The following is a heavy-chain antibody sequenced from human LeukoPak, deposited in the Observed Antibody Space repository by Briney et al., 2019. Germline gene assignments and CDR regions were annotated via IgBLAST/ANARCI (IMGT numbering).Heavy chain of an antibody. J-gene: IGHJ3*02. V-gene: IGHV5-51*01. CDR3: ARVHHVVVTAIGSAFDI. CDR1: GYSFTSYW. Sequence: GESLKISCKGSGYSFTSYWIGWVRQMPGKGLEWMGIIYPGDSDTRYSPSFQGQVTISADKSISTAYLQWSSLKASDTAMYYYARVHHVVVTAIGSAFDIWGQGTMVTVSS. D-gene: IGHD2-21*02. CDR2: IYPGDSDT.